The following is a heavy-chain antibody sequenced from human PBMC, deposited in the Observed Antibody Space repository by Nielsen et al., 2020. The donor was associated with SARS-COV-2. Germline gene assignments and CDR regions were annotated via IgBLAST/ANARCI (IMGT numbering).Heavy chain of an antibody. CDR2: ISYDGSNK. D-gene: IGHD3-22*01. CDR1: GFTFSSYG. V-gene: IGHV3-30*18. J-gene: IGHJ4*02. Sequence: GESLKISCAASGFTFSSYGMHWVRQAPGKGLEWVAVISYDGSNKYYADSVKGRFTISRDNAKNSLYLQMNSLRAEDTALYYCAKLPDYDSSGYWTDYWGQGTLVTVSS. CDR3: AKLPDYDSSGYWTDY.